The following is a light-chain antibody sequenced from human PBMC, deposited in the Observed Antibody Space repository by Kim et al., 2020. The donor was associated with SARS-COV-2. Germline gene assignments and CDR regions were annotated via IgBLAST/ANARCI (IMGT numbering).Light chain of an antibody. CDR3: QTWGSGIWV. J-gene: IGLJ3*02. CDR1: SGHSSYA. V-gene: IGLV4-69*01. Sequence: SVNLTCTLSSGHSSYAIAWHQQQPEKGPRYLMKLHSDGSHNKGDGIPDRFSGSSSGAERYLTISSLQSEDEADYYCQTWGSGIWVFGGGTQLTVL. CDR2: LHSDGSH.